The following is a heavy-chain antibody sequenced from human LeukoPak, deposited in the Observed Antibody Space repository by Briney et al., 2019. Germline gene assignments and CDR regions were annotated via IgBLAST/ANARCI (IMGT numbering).Heavy chain of an antibody. Sequence: PGGSLRLSCAASGFTFDDYAMHWVRQAPGKGLEWVSGISWNSGSIGYADSVKGRFTISRDNAKNSLYLQMNSLRAEDTALYYCAKDRDPMVRGVIVYWGQGTLVTVSS. CDR1: GFTFDDYA. V-gene: IGHV3-9*01. D-gene: IGHD3-10*01. J-gene: IGHJ4*02. CDR2: ISWNSGSI. CDR3: AKDRDPMVRGVIVY.